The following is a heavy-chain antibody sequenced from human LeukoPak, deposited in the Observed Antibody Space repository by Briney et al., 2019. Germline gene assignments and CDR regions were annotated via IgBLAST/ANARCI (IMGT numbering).Heavy chain of an antibody. D-gene: IGHD1-26*01. V-gene: IGHV3-11*04. CDR1: GFTFSDYY. CDR3: ARCAGAPRYYDYYYYMDV. CDR2: ISTSGSTI. J-gene: IGHJ6*03. Sequence: GGSLRLSCSASGFTFSDYYMSWIRQAPGKGLEWVSYISTSGSTIYYADSVKGRLTISRDHAKHSLYMQMNSLRAEDTAVSYCARCAGAPRYYDYYYYMDVWGKGTTVTVS.